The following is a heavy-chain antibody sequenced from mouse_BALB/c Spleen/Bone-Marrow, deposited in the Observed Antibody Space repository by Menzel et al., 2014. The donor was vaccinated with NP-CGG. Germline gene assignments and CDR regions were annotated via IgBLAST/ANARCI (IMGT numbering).Heavy chain of an antibody. CDR1: GYTFTDYW. CDR3: ANIYYGDYGWFSY. J-gene: IGHJ3*01. D-gene: IGHD2-13*01. V-gene: IGHV1-69*01. CDR2: IDTSYTYT. Sequence: QAKLQQSGAELVMPGASVKMSCKASGYTFTDYWIHWVKQRPGQGLEWIGAIDTSYTYTTYNQKFKGKATLTVDASSSTAYIQLSSLTSEDSAVYYCANIYYGDYGWFSYWGQGTLVTVSA.